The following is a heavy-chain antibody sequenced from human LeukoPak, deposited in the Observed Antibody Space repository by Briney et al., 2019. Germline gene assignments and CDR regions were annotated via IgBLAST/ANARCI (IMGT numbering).Heavy chain of an antibody. D-gene: IGHD6-6*01. CDR2: ISSGGTYI. CDR3: AREEDSSTIRSSHGMDV. V-gene: IGHV3-21*01. Sequence: GGPLRLSCATSGFTFSIYTMNWVRQAPGKGLEWVSCISSGGTYIYNADSVKGRFTISRDNAKNSLYLQMNNLRAEDTAVYYCAREEDSSTIRSSHGMDVWGQGTTVTVSS. J-gene: IGHJ6*02. CDR1: GFTFSIYT.